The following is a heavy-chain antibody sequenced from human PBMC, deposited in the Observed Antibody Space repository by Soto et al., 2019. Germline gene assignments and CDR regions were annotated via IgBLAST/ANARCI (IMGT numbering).Heavy chain of an antibody. Sequence: ASVKVSCRASGYTFANYAMHWGRQAPGQRLEWMGWINVGNGNIKYSQKFKGRVTITRDTSATTAYMELSSLRSEDTAVYYCARSERYYYDSSGYYYPSGYYYYGMDVWGQGTTVTVSS. CDR1: GYTFANYA. V-gene: IGHV1-3*01. D-gene: IGHD3-22*01. J-gene: IGHJ6*02. CDR2: INVGNGNI. CDR3: ARSERYYYDSSGYYYPSGYYYYGMDV.